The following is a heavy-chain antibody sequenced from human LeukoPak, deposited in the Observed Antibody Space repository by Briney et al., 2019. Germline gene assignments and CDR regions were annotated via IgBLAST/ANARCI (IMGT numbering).Heavy chain of an antibody. J-gene: IGHJ4*02. CDR2: IDASGST. V-gene: IGHV4-4*07. CDR3: AREGGFSSSWPFDY. D-gene: IGHD6-13*01. Sequence: SETLSLTCTVSGASVSSYYWIWIRQPAGRGLEWIGRIDASGSTNYNPSLKSRVTMSVDTSKNQFSLKLSSVTAADTAVYYCAREGGFSSSWPFDYWGQGTLVTASS. CDR1: GASVSSYY.